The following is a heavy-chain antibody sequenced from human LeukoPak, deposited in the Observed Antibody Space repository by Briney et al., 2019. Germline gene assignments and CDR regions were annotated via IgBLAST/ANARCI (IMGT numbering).Heavy chain of an antibody. V-gene: IGHV3-23*01. Sequence: GGSLRLSCAASGFTFSTYAMSWVRQTPGKGLEWLSTISDSGRATYYADSVKGRFIISRDNSKNMMYLQMNSLRAEDTALYYCPNDREDTALMLFDVGSLWYFDIWGRGTLVTVSS. J-gene: IGHJ2*01. CDR3: PNDREDTALMLFDVGSLWYFDI. CDR2: ISDSGRAT. CDR1: GFTFSTYA. D-gene: IGHD2-8*01.